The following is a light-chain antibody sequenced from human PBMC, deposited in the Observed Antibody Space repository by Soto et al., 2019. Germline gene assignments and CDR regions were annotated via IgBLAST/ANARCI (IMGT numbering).Light chain of an antibody. V-gene: IGKV3-15*01. Sequence: TVMTQSPASLYVSPGERATLSCRASQSVIINLAWYQQKPGQAPRLLIYGASTRATGIPARFSGSGSGTEFTLTLSRLQSEDFAVYYCQQYYTWPITFGQGTRREIK. J-gene: IGKJ5*01. CDR2: GAS. CDR3: QQYYTWPIT. CDR1: QSVIIN.